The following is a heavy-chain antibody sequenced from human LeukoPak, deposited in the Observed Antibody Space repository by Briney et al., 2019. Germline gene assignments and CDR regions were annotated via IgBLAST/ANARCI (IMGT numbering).Heavy chain of an antibody. CDR3: AKGNYGSNWFDP. J-gene: IGHJ5*02. CDR1: GFTFSSYA. Sequence: GGSLRLSGAASGFTFSSYAMSWVRQAPGKGLEWVSAISGSGGSTYYADSVKGRFTISRDNSKNTLYLQMNSLRAEDTAVYYCAKGNYGSNWFDPWGQGTLVTVSS. CDR2: ISGSGGST. V-gene: IGHV3-23*01. D-gene: IGHD3-10*01.